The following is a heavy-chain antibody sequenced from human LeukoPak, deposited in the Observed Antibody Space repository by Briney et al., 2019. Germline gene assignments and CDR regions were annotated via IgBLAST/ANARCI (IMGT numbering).Heavy chain of an antibody. CDR1: GFTFSSYA. Sequence: GGSLRLSCAASGFTFSSYAMSWVRQAPGKGLEWVSAISGSGGSTYYADSVKGRFTISRDNSKNTLYLQMNSLRAEDTAVYYCARGNEHDYGDLQGGYWGQGTLVTVSS. CDR3: ARGNEHDYGDLQGGY. V-gene: IGHV3-23*01. J-gene: IGHJ4*02. CDR2: ISGSGGST. D-gene: IGHD4-17*01.